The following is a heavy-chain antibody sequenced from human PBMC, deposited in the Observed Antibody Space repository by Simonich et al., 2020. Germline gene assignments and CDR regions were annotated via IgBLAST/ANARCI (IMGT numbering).Heavy chain of an antibody. V-gene: IGHV4-34*01. J-gene: IGHJ4*02. D-gene: IGHD1-1*01. CDR1: GGSFSGYY. Sequence: QVQLQQWGAGLLKPSETLSLTCAVYGGSFSGYYWSWIPQPPGKGLEWIGEINHSGSTNYNPSRKSRVTISVDTSKNQFSLKLSSVTAADTAVYYCARHLQLGPFDYWGQGTLVTVSS. CDR2: INHSGST. CDR3: ARHLQLGPFDY.